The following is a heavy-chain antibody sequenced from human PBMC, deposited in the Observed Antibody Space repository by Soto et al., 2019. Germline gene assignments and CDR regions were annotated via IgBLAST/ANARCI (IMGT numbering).Heavy chain of an antibody. V-gene: IGHV3-23*01. Sequence: GGSLRLSCAASGFTFSSYAMSWVRQAPGKGLEWVSAISGSGGSTYYADSVKGRFTISRDNSKNTLYLQMNSLRAEDTAVYYCAKDSHSILVYYGSVPWYFDYWGQGTMVTVSS. CDR1: GFTFSSYA. J-gene: IGHJ4*02. CDR3: AKDSHSILVYYGSVPWYFDY. CDR2: ISGSGGST. D-gene: IGHD3-10*01.